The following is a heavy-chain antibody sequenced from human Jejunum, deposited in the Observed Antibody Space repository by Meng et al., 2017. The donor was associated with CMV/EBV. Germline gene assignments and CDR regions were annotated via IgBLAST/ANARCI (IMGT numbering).Heavy chain of an antibody. V-gene: IGHV3-21*01. Sequence: TFSPYTMNWVRQAPGMGLEWVSSITYSSKTIYYADSVKGRFTVSRDNAENSLYLQMNSLRSEDTAVYYCATTYYYDSSAYYYRHFDYWGQGTLVTVSS. J-gene: IGHJ4*02. CDR2: ITYSSKTI. CDR3: ATTYYYDSSAYYYRHFDY. CDR1: TFSPYT. D-gene: IGHD3-22*01.